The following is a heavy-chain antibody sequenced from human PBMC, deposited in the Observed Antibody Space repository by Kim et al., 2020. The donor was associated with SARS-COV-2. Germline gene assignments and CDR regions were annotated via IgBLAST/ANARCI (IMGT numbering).Heavy chain of an antibody. V-gene: IGHV4-34*01. CDR3: ARGGSSWFEYYYYYGMDV. J-gene: IGHJ6*02. CDR1: GGSFSGYY. D-gene: IGHD6-13*01. CDR2: INHSGST. Sequence: SETLSLTCAVYGGSFSGYYWSWIRQPPGKGLEWIGEINHSGSTNYNPSLKSRVTISVDTSKNQFSLKLSSVTAADTAVYYCARGGSSWFEYYYYYGMDVCGQGTTVTVSS.